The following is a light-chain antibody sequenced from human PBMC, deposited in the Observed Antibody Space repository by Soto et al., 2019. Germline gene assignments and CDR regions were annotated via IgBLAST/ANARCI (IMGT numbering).Light chain of an antibody. V-gene: IGKV1-33*01. Sequence: DIQMTQSPSSLSASVGDRVTITCQARQDISNYLDWYKQKPGKAPKLLIYAASNVETGLPSRFSGSGSGTDFTFTISSLQPEDIATYYCQQYDNLPFTFGPGTKVDIK. CDR1: QDISNY. CDR3: QQYDNLPFT. CDR2: AAS. J-gene: IGKJ3*01.